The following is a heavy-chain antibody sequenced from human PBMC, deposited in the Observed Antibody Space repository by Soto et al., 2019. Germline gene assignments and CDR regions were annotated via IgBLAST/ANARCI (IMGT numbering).Heavy chain of an antibody. CDR3: AREGAQYDFWSGQYYYYYYMDV. V-gene: IGHV3-7*01. Sequence: GGSLRLSCAASGFTFSSYWMSWVRQAPGKGLEWVANIKQDGSEKYYVDSVKGRFTISRDNAKNSLYLQMNSLRAEDTAVYYCAREGAQYDFWSGQYYYYYYMDVWGKGTTVTVSS. J-gene: IGHJ6*03. CDR1: GFTFSSYW. D-gene: IGHD3-3*01. CDR2: IKQDGSEK.